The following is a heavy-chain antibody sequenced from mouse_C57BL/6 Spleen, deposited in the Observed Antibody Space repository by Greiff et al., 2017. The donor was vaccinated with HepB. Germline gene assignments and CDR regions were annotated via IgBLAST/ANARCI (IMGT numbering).Heavy chain of an antibody. J-gene: IGHJ3*01. CDR2: IDPETGGT. D-gene: IGHD1-1*01. V-gene: IGHV1-15*01. CDR3: TRWGYYGSKGFAY. Sequence: QVHVKQSGAELVRPGASVTLSCKASGYTFTDYEMHWVKQTPVHGLEWIGAIDPETGGTAYNQKFKGKAILTADKSSSTAYMELRSLTSEDSAVYYCTRWGYYGSKGFAYWGQGTLVTVSA. CDR1: GYTFTDYE.